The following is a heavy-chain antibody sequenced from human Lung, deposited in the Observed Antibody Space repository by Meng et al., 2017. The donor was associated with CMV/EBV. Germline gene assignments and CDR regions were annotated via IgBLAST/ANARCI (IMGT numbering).Heavy chain of an antibody. Sequence: QLQLVEAGGGVVQPGRSLRLSCAASGFTITAYPMHWVRQVPGKGLEWATVDGNNKYYADSVKGRFTISRDNSRNTLDLQMDSLRTEDTAIYYCARENLELQGTVDYWGQGTLVTVSS. J-gene: IGHJ4*02. CDR3: ARENLELQGTVDY. V-gene: IGHV3-30*03. CDR1: GFTITAYP. CDR2: DGNNK. D-gene: IGHD1-7*01.